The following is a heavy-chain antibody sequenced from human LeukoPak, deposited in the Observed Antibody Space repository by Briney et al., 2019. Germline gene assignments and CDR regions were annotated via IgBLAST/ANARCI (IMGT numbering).Heavy chain of an antibody. CDR1: GFTFSTYA. D-gene: IGHD1-26*01. CDR3: VKDYRVGSSPAFGDF. V-gene: IGHV3-23*01. CDR2: ISGSGGST. Sequence: GGSLRLSCAASGFTFSTYAMSWVRQAPGKGLEWVSAISGSGGSTNYADSVKGRVTVSRDNSMNTVYLQMNNLRAEDTAVYYCVKDYRVGSSPAFGDFWGQGTLVTVSS. J-gene: IGHJ4*02.